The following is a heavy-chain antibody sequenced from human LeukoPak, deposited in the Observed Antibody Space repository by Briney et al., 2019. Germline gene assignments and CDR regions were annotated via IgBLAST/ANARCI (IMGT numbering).Heavy chain of an antibody. J-gene: IGHJ4*02. CDR3: AKSGYNRFDY. D-gene: IGHD5-24*01. CDR1: GFTFSSYT. Sequence: GGSLRLSCATSGFTFSSYTMIWVRQAPGKGLEWVSGISGSGGSTYYADSAKGRFTISRDNSKNTLYLQMNSLRAEDTAVYYCAKSGYNRFDYWGQGTLVTVSS. CDR2: ISGSGGST. V-gene: IGHV3-23*01.